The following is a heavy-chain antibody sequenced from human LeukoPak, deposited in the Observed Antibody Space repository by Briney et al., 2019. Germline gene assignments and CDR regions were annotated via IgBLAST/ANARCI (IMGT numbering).Heavy chain of an antibody. CDR2: ISSSSSYI. D-gene: IGHD6-6*01. V-gene: IGHV3-21*01. CDR1: GFTFSSYS. CDR3: ARFRVEYSSSNWFDP. J-gene: IGHJ5*02. Sequence: GGSLRLSSAASGFTFSSYSMNWVRQAPGKGLEWVSYISSSSSYIYYADSVKGRFTISRDNAKNSLYLQMNSLRAEDTAVYYCARFRVEYSSSNWFDPWGQGTLVTVSS.